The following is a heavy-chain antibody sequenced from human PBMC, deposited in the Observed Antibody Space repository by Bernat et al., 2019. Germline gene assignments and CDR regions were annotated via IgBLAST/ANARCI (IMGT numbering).Heavy chain of an antibody. Sequence: EVQLVESGGGLVQPGGSLRLSCAASGFSFSSYEMNWVRQAPGKGLEWVSYISSSGSTIYYAGSVKGRFTISRDNAKNSLYLQMNSLRAEDTAVYDCARNLAAAGPAGFDYWGQGTLVTVSS. CDR2: ISSSGSTI. CDR3: ARNLAAAGPAGFDY. D-gene: IGHD6-13*01. J-gene: IGHJ4*02. V-gene: IGHV3-48*03. CDR1: GFSFSSYE.